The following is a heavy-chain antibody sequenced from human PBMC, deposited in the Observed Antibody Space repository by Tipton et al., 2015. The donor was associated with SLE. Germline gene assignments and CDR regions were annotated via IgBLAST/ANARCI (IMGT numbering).Heavy chain of an antibody. CDR2: IYSGGNT. V-gene: IGHV3-53*01. D-gene: IGHD4-17*01. CDR3: AKTAVGDYYYYMDV. J-gene: IGHJ6*03. CDR1: GFTVSSNY. Sequence: SLRLSCAASGFTVSSNYMSWVRQAPGKGLEWVSVIYSGGNTYYADSVKGRFTISRDNSKNTLYLQMNSLRAEDTAVYYCAKTAVGDYYYYMDVWGKGTTVTVSS.